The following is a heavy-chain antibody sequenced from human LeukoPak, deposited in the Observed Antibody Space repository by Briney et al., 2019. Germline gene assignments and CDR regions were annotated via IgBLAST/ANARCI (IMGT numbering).Heavy chain of an antibody. CDR2: IYYSGNT. CDR1: GVSISSSNSY. V-gene: IGHV4-39*02. D-gene: IGHD3-10*01. Sequence: SETLSLTCTVSGVSISSSNSYWGWIRQPPGKGLEWIGSIYYSGNTYYNASLKSQVSISIDTYKNQFSLRLTSVTAADTAVYYCAREGLNMVRGVIPKEAWGWFDPWGQGTLVTVSS. J-gene: IGHJ5*02. CDR3: AREGLNMVRGVIPKEAWGWFDP.